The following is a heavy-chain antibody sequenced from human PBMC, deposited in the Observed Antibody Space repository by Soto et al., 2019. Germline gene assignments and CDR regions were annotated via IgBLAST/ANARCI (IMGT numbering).Heavy chain of an antibody. CDR2: ISGSGGST. J-gene: IGHJ6*02. V-gene: IGHV3-23*01. Sequence: GGSLRLSCAASGFTFSSYAMSWVRQAPGKGLEWVSAISGSGGSTYYADSVKGRFTISRDNSKNTLYLQMNSLRAEDTAVYYCAKDLPLIVVVPAAINYGMDVWGQGTTVTVSS. CDR1: GFTFSSYA. D-gene: IGHD2-2*01. CDR3: AKDLPLIVVVPAAINYGMDV.